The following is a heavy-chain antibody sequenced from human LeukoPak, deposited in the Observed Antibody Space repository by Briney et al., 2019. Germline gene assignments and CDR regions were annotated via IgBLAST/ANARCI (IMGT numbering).Heavy chain of an antibody. J-gene: IGHJ4*02. CDR1: GYTFTSYG. CDR3: ARELVVRESPQKTDY. CDR2: ISAYNGNT. V-gene: IGHV1-18*01. D-gene: IGHD3-10*01. Sequence: ASVKVSCKASGYTFTSYGISWVRQAPGQGLEWMGWISAYNGNTNYAQRLQGRVTMTTDTSTSTAYMELRSLRSDDTAVYYCARELVVRESPQKTDYWGQGTLVTVSS.